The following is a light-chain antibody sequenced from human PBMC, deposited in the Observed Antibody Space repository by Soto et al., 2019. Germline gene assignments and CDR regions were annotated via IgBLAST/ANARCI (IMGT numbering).Light chain of an antibody. CDR3: QQYRT. Sequence: IHMTHAPSTLSASVGYRVTITCLSVQVIIMWLSCYHQKPGKAAKLLIYDAFSFQSCVRSRFIGSGSGTEITLPIRSLQAADFSTYYCQQYRTFGQGTKVDI. V-gene: IGKV1-5*01. J-gene: IGKJ1*01. CDR1: QVIIMW. CDR2: DAF.